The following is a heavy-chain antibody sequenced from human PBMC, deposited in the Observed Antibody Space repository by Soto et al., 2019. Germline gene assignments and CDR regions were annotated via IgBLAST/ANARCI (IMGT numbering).Heavy chain of an antibody. CDR3: ARGRLYCSSTSSRRAYNYYGMDV. D-gene: IGHD2-2*01. CDR2: ISAYNGNT. CDR1: GYTFTSYG. Sequence: QVQLVQSGAEVKKPGASVMVSCKASGYTFTSYGISWVRQAPGQGLEWMGRISAYNGNTKYAKERQGRVTMTKETSTSTEYMELMSLRSDDTAVHYCARGRLYCSSTSSRRAYNYYGMDVWGQGTTVTVSS. J-gene: IGHJ6*02. V-gene: IGHV1-18*04.